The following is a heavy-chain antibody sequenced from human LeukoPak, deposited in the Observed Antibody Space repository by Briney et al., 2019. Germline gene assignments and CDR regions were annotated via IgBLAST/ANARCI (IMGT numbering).Heavy chain of an antibody. J-gene: IGHJ4*02. CDR3: ARVMVRGVILDY. CDR1: GFTFSDYY. V-gene: IGHV3-11*01. Sequence: AGGSLRLSCAASGFTFSDYYMSWIRQAPGKGLEWASYISSSGSTIYYADSVKGRFTISRDNAKNSLYLQMNSLRAEDTAVYYCARVMVRGVILDYWGQGTLVTVSS. CDR2: ISSSGSTI. D-gene: IGHD3-10*01.